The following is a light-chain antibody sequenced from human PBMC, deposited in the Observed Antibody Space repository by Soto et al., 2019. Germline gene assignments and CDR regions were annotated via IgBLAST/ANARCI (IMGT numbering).Light chain of an antibody. CDR1: SSNIGAGYE. Sequence: SVLTQPPSVSEAPGQRVTISCTGSSSNIGAGYEAHWYQQVPGTAPKLLIYENNNQPSGVPDRFSGSKSGTSASLAITGLQAEDEAEYYCQSYDSSLSGYVFGTGTKVTVL. J-gene: IGLJ1*01. CDR2: ENN. CDR3: QSYDSSLSGYV. V-gene: IGLV1-40*01.